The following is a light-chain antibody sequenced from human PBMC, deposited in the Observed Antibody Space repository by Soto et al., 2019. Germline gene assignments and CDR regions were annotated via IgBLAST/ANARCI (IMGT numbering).Light chain of an antibody. CDR2: DAS. Sequence: EIVLTQSPATLSLSPGERATLSCRASQSVGTFLVWYQQKPGQAPRLLIHDASIRATGIPDRFRGSGSGTDFPLTISSLEPEDFGVYYCQQRSNWPSIIFGGGTKVEIK. CDR3: QQRSNWPSII. J-gene: IGKJ4*01. CDR1: QSVGTF. V-gene: IGKV3-11*01.